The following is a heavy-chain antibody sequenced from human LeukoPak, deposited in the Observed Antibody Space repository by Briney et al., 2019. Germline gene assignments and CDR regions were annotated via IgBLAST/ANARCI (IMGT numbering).Heavy chain of an antibody. J-gene: IGHJ4*02. CDR3: ARDYPGSH. CDR1: GYNFTTYA. D-gene: IGHD2-15*01. V-gene: IGHV1-18*01. CDR2: ISAYNGNT. Sequence: ASVKVSCKASGYNFTTYAASWVRQAPGQGLEWMGWISAYNGNTNYAQNLQGRVTMTTDTSTSTAYMELRSLRSDDTAVYYCARDYPGSHWGQGTLVTVSS.